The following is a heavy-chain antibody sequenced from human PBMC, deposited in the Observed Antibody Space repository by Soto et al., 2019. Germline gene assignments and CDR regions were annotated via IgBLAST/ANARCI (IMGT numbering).Heavy chain of an antibody. J-gene: IGHJ4*02. CDR1: GITFSSYG. Sequence: QVQLVESGGGVVQPGRSLRLSCAASGITFSSYGMHWVRQAPGKGLEWVAVISYDGTNKYYGDSVKGRFSISRDNSKNTLYLQMNSLRAEDTAAYYCARDDPDIAASGNWGGFDYWGQGTLVSVSS. CDR2: ISYDGTNK. CDR3: ARDDPDIAASGNWGGFDY. V-gene: IGHV3-30*03. D-gene: IGHD6-13*01.